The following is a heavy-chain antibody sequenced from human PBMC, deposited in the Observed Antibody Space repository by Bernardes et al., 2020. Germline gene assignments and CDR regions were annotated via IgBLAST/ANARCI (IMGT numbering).Heavy chain of an antibody. D-gene: IGHD2-8*01. CDR3: ARVLSYTNPLWYGMDV. J-gene: IGHJ6*04. V-gene: IGHV1-18*01. CDR2: ISAYNGNT. CDR1: GYTFTSYG. Sequence: ASVKVSCKASGYTFTSYGISWVRQAPGQGLEWMGWISAYNGNTNYAQKLQGRVTMTTDTSTSTAYMELRSLRSDDTAVYYCARVLSYTNPLWYGMDVWGKGTTVTVSS.